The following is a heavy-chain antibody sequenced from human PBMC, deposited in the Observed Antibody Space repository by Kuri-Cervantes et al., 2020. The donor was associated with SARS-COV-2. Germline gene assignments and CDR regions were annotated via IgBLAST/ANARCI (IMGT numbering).Heavy chain of an antibody. J-gene: IGHJ4*02. CDR3: ARNDDYGDYVDY. D-gene: IGHD4-17*01. CDR1: GFTFSGHW. CDR2: INPDGSYT. Sequence: GGSLRLSCAASGFTFSGHWIHWVRQAPGKGLVWVSRINPDGSYTNNADSVKGRFTLSRDNAKNMLFLQMNSLRAEDTAVFYCARNDDYGDYVDYWGQGTLVTVSS. V-gene: IGHV3-74*01.